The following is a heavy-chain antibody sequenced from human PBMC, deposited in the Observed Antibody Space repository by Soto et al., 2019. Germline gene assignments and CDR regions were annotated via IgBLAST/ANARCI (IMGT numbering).Heavy chain of an antibody. V-gene: IGHV1-69*04. Sequence: ASVKVSCKASGGTFSTSTFTWVRQAPGQGLEWMGRTIPLLNVADYAQDFQGRLTITADRSTSTTYMELTSLTSKVTVVFYCARDSPIGSTFSGYDAIDSWGQGTLVTVSS. J-gene: IGHJ4*02. CDR2: TIPLLNVA. CDR3: ARDSPIGSTFSGYDAIDS. CDR1: GGTFSTST. D-gene: IGHD5-12*01.